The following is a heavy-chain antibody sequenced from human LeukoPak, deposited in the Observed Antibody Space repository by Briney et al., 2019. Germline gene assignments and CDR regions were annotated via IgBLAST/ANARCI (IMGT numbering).Heavy chain of an antibody. Sequence: GGSLRLSCAASEFTFSSSLMTWVRQAPGKGLEWVANIHQDGSQKYYVDSVKGRFTISRDNAKNLLYLQMNSLRAEDTALYYCAREKWELDYWGQGTLVTVSS. CDR2: IHQDGSQK. CDR3: AREKWELDY. J-gene: IGHJ4*02. V-gene: IGHV3-7*03. CDR1: EFTFSSSL. D-gene: IGHD1-26*01.